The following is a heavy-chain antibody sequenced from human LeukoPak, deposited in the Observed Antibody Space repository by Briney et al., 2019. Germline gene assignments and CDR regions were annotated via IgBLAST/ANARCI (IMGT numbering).Heavy chain of an antibody. CDR1: GYTFTSYG. J-gene: IGHJ4*02. D-gene: IGHD6-13*01. Sequence: GASVKVSCKASGYTFTSYGISWVRQAPGQGLEWMGWISAYNGNTNYAQKLQGRVTMTTDTSTSTAYMELRSLRSEDTAVYYCARGPGGYRIAAAGPADRNWGQGTLVTVSS. CDR2: ISAYNGNT. V-gene: IGHV1-18*01. CDR3: ARGPGGYRIAAAGPADRN.